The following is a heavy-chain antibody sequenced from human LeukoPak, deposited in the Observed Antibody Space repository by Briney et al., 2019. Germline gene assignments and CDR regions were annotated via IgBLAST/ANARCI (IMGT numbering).Heavy chain of an antibody. CDR3: ARVGDPYYYYMDV. CDR2: IYSGGST. J-gene: IGHJ6*03. Sequence: QPGGSLRLSCAASGFTVSSNYMSWVRQAPGKGLEWVSVIYSGGSTYYADSVKGRFTISRDNSKNTLYLQMNSLRAEDTAVYYCARVGDPYYYYMDVWGKGTTVTVSS. V-gene: IGHV3-66*01. CDR1: GFTVSSNY.